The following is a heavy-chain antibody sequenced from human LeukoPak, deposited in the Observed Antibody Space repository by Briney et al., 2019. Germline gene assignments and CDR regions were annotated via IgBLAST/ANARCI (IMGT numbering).Heavy chain of an antibody. V-gene: IGHV3-30-3*01. CDR3: ARGGGSYDFGYDY. D-gene: IGHD1-26*01. CDR1: GFTFSSYA. J-gene: IGHJ4*02. CDR2: ISYDGSNK. Sequence: GGSLRLSCAASGFTFSSYAMQWVRQAPGKGLEWVAVISYDGSNKYYADSVKGRFTISRDNSKNTLYLQMNSLRAEDTAVYYCARGGGSYDFGYDYWGQGTLVTVSS.